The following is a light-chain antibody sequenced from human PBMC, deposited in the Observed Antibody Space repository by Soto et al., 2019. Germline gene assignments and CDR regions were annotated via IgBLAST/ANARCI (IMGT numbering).Light chain of an antibody. CDR1: QSISSF. Sequence: DIQMTQSPSTVSASVGDRVTITCRASQSISSFVAWYQQKPGKAPKLLIYDASSLESGVPSTLSGSGSGTEFTLTISSLQPDDFATYYCQQYNSYPWTFGKGTMADIK. CDR3: QQYNSYPWT. J-gene: IGKJ1*01. CDR2: DAS. V-gene: IGKV1-5*01.